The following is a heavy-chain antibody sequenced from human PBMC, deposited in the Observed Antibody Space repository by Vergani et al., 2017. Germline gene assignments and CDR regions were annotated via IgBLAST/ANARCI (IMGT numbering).Heavy chain of an antibody. CDR2: ISSSGSTI. CDR1: GFTFSDYY. V-gene: IGHV3-11*04. J-gene: IGHJ3*02. CDR3: AKDLPSYYDILTGYYKGAFDI. D-gene: IGHD3-9*01. Sequence: QVQLVESGGGLVKPGGSLRLSCAASGFTFSDYYMSWIRQAPGKGLEWVSYISSSGSTIYYADSVKGRFTISRDNAKNSLYLQMNSLRAEGTAVYYCAKDLPSYYDILTGYYKGAFDIWGQGIMVTVSS.